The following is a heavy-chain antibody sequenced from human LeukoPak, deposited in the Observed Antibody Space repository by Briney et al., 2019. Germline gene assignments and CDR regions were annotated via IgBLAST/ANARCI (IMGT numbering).Heavy chain of an antibody. Sequence: GSLRLSCAASGFTFSSYGMSWVRQAPGKGLEWVSAISGSGGSTYYADSVKGRFTISRDNSKNTLYLQMNSLRAEDTAVYYCARGLRYPKTYYYYYYMDVWGKGTTVTVSS. D-gene: IGHD1-1*01. J-gene: IGHJ6*03. CDR2: ISGSGGST. CDR3: ARGLRYPKTYYYYYYMDV. V-gene: IGHV3-23*01. CDR1: GFTFSSYG.